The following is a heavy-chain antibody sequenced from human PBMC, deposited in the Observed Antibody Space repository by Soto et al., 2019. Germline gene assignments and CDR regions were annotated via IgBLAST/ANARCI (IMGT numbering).Heavy chain of an antibody. V-gene: IGHV3-53*02. Sequence: EVQLVETGGGLIQPGGSLRLSCAASGFTVSSNYMTWVRQAPGKGLEWVSFIYSGGNTFYADSVKGRFTSSRDNSKNTLYLQLNSLRAEDTAVYYCARAYSSTSWFDPWGQGTLVTVSS. CDR3: ARAYSSTSWFDP. CDR1: GFTVSSNY. J-gene: IGHJ5*02. D-gene: IGHD6-13*01. CDR2: IYSGGNT.